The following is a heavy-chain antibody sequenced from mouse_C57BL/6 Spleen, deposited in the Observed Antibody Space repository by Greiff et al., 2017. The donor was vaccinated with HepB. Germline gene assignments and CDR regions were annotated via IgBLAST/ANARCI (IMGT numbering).Heavy chain of an antibody. J-gene: IGHJ2*01. V-gene: IGHV1S81*02. CDR1: GYTFTSYW. CDR2: TNPTNGRT. CDR3: ARINEIVATYFDY. D-gene: IGHD1-1*01. Sequence: QVQLQQSGAELVKAGASVKMSCKASGYTFTSYWMHWVKQRLGQGLEWFAETNPTNGRTYYNEKFKSKATLTVDKSSSTAYMLLSGQTFEDSAVYYCARINEIVATYFDYWGQGTTLTVSS.